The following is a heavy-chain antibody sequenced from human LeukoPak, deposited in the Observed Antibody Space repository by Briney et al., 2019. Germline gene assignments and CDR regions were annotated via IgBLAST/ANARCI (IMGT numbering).Heavy chain of an antibody. CDR1: GFTFSGSA. CDR2: IRSKANSYAT. Sequence: GGSLRLSCTASGFTFSGSAMHWVRQASGKGLEWVGRIRSKANSYATVYAASVKGWFTISRDDSKNTAYLQMNSLKTEDTAVYYCTSGLSVRRSNNTPVDYWGQGTLVTVSS. V-gene: IGHV3-73*01. J-gene: IGHJ4*02. CDR3: TSGLSVRRSNNTPVDY. D-gene: IGHD1-1*01.